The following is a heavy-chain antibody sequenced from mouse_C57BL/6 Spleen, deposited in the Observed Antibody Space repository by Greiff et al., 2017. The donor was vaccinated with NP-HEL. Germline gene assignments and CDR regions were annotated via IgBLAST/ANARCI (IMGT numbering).Heavy chain of an antibody. CDR1: GYSITSGYY. J-gene: IGHJ2*01. CDR3: ARGVITTVVAGDYFDY. Sequence: EVKLVESGPGLVKPSQSLSLTCSVTGYSITSGYYWNWIRQFPGNKLEWMGYISYDGSNNYNPSLKNRISITRDTSKNQFFLKLNSVTTEDTATYYCARGVITTVVAGDYFDYWGQGTTLTVSS. CDR2: ISYDGSN. V-gene: IGHV3-6*01. D-gene: IGHD1-1*01.